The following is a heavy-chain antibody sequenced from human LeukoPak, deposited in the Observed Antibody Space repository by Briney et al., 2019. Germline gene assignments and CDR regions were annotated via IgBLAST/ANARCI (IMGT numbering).Heavy chain of an antibody. J-gene: IGHJ4*02. D-gene: IGHD3-22*01. Sequence: SETLSLTCAVYGGSFSGYYWSWIRQPPGKGLEWIGEINHSGSTNYNPSLKSRVTISVDTSKNQFSLKLSSVTAADTAVYYCARDAPLDYYDSSGYWGPLYYFDYWGQGTLATVSS. CDR1: GGSFSGYY. CDR2: INHSGST. V-gene: IGHV4-34*01. CDR3: ARDAPLDYYDSSGYWGPLYYFDY.